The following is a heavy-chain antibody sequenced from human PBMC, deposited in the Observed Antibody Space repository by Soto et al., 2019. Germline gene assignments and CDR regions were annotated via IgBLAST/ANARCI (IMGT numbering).Heavy chain of an antibody. CDR1: DTTHW. CDR3: ARLVNCSFGMDF. V-gene: IGHV5-51*01. Sequence: GASLKISCKASDTTHWIGWVRQKPGKGLEWMGIIYPGDSDTKYSPSFQGQVTISVDKSISTAYLHWSSLKASDTATYDCARLVNCSFGMDFWGLGTTVTVSS. CDR2: IYPGDSDT. J-gene: IGHJ6*02.